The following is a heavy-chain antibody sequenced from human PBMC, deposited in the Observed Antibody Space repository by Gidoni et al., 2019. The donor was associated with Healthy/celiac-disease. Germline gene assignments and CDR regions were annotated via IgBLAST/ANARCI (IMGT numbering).Heavy chain of an antibody. CDR1: GGSFSGYY. CDR2: INHSGST. V-gene: IGHV4-34*01. CDR3: ARGRSLDY. J-gene: IGHJ4*02. Sequence: QVQLQQWGAGLLKPSETLSLTCAVYGGSFSGYYWSWIRQPPGKGLEWIGEINHSGSTNYNPSLNSRVTISVATSKNQFSLKLSSVTAADTAVYYCARGRSLDYWGQGTLVTVSS.